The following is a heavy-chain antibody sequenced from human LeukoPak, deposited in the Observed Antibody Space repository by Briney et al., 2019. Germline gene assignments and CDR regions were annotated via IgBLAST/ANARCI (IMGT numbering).Heavy chain of an antibody. CDR1: GYTLTELS. Sequence: ASVKVSCKVSGYTLTELSMHWVRQAPGKGLEWMGGFDPEDGETIYAQKFQGRVTMTEDTSTDTAYMELSSLKSDDTAVYYCTREKEDAATEEFDSWGQGTLVTVSS. CDR2: FDPEDGET. CDR3: TREKEDAATEEFDS. V-gene: IGHV1-24*01. J-gene: IGHJ4*02. D-gene: IGHD4-11*01.